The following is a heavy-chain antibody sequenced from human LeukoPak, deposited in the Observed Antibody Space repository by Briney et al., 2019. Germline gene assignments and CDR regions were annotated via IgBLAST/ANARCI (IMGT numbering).Heavy chain of an antibody. V-gene: IGHV3-15*01. Sequence: GGSLRLSCAASGFNFTNSWMSWVRQAPGKGLEWVGRIKKNSDGGTRDYAAPVKGRFTISRDDSKNTLYLQMNSLRAEDTAFYYCATDQSYYVSRSHQGFDYWGQGTLVTVSS. CDR2: IKKNSDGGTR. CDR1: GFNFTNSW. D-gene: IGHD3-10*01. CDR3: ATDQSYYVSRSHQGFDY. J-gene: IGHJ4*02.